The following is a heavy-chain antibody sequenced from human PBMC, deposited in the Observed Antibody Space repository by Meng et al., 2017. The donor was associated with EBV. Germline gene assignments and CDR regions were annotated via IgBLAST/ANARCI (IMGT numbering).Heavy chain of an antibody. J-gene: IGHJ4*02. CDR2: LHHSGSN. V-gene: IGHV4-34*01. Sequence: QVQLQQWGAGLLKPSETLSLTCAVHGGSVNGYFWSWIRQPPGKGLEWIGELHHSGSNNYNPSLKSRLRISVDTSKNQFSLNLTSVTAADTAVYYCARVSPKRYFDYLAPPDYWGQGTLVTVSS. D-gene: IGHD3-9*01. CDR1: GGSVNGYF. CDR3: ARVSPKRYFDYLAPPDY.